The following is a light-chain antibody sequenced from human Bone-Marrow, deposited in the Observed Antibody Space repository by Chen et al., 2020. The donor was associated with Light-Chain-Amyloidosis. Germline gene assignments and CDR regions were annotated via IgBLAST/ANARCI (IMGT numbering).Light chain of an antibody. CDR1: NIGSAA. J-gene: IGLJ1*01. Sequence: SYVLTQPPSVSVSPGRTARITCEGDNIGSAAVHWYQHKPGQAPVLVVYDDRDRPSGIPERFSGSNSGNTATLTISRVEAGDEADYFCQVWDSSLNHVFGTGTKVSVL. CDR2: DDR. CDR3: QVWDSSLNHV. V-gene: IGLV3-21*02.